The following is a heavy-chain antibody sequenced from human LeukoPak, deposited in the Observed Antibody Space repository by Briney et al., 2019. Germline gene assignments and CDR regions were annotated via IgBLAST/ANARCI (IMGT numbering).Heavy chain of an antibody. V-gene: IGHV3-15*01. D-gene: IGHD3-22*01. J-gene: IGHJ4*02. Sequence: PGGSLRLSCAASGFTFSNAWMSWVRQPPGKGLEWVGRIKSKTLGGTTDLAAPVKGRFPISRDDSKNTLYLQMNSLKTEDTAVYYCTTAVGLIVGHYFDYWGQGTLVTVSS. CDR1: GFTFSNAW. CDR3: TTAVGLIVGHYFDY. CDR2: IKSKTLGGTT.